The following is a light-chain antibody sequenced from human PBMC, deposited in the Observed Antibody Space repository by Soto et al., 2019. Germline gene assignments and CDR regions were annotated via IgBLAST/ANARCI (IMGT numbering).Light chain of an antibody. V-gene: IGKV1-6*01. J-gene: IGKJ1*01. CDR1: QDIRND. Sequence: ALQVTQSPSSLSASVGDRVTITCRASQDIRNDLAWYQQKPGQAPNPLIFAAFNLQSGDPSRFSGGGSGTHFTLTISSLQPDDFASYFCLQYYNFSWTFGQGTKVDIK. CDR2: AAF. CDR3: LQYYNFSWT.